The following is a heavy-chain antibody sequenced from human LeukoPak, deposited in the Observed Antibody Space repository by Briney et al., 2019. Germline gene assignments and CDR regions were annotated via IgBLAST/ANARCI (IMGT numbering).Heavy chain of an antibody. CDR1: GFNFIDYS. J-gene: IGHJ4*01. CDR2: IGISSGNT. CDR3: ARDHRYAFDN. V-gene: IGHV3-48*01. D-gene: IGHD5-12*01. Sequence: GGSLRLPCAASGFNFIDYSMNWVRQAPGKGLEWISYIGISSGNTKYADSVKGRFTISRDKARNSLYLQMNSLRVEDTAMYYCARDHRYAFDNWGRGTLVTVSS.